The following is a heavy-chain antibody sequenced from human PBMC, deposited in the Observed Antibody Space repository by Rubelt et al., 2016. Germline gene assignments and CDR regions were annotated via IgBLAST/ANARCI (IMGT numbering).Heavy chain of an antibody. V-gene: IGHV1-18*01. D-gene: IGHD2-2*01. CDR2: ISTYNGNT. J-gene: IGHJ5*02. Sequence: QVQLVQSGAEVKKPGASVKVSCKASGYTFTTYGISWVRQAPGQGLEWMGWISTYNGNTNYAQKPQGRVPRATDTSTSTAYMGLRSLRSDDTAMYFCARGYCSSANCLFNWFDPWGQGTLVTVSS. CDR3: ARGYCSSANCLFNWFDP. CDR1: GYTFTTYG.